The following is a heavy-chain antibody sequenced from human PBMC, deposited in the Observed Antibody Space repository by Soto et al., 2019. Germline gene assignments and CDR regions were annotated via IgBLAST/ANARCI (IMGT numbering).Heavy chain of an antibody. J-gene: IGHJ4*02. CDR3: AREDMSGTYYFDS. D-gene: IGHD1-26*01. CDR2: IYHSGTT. V-gene: IGHV4-61*03. CDR1: GGSVSSETHF. Sequence: LPETLSLTCAVSGGSVSSETHFWSWIRQPPGKGLEWIGYIYHSGTTNSNPSLKGRLTISVDKSTNHFSLSLASVTAADTAIYYCAREDMSGTYYFDSWGQGIRVTVSS.